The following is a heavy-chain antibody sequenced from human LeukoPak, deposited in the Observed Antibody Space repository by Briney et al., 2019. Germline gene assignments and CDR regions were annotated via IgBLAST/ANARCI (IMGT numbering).Heavy chain of an antibody. CDR2: INHSGST. D-gene: IGHD1-1*01. CDR3: ARLGTRRWFDP. J-gene: IGHJ5*02. CDR1: GGSFSGYY. V-gene: IGHV4-34*01. Sequence: SETLSLTCGDYGGSFSGYYWSWIHQPPGNGLEWIGEINHSGSTNYNPSLKSRVTISVDTSKNQFSLKLSSVTAADTAVYYCARLGTRRWFDPWGQGTLVTVSS.